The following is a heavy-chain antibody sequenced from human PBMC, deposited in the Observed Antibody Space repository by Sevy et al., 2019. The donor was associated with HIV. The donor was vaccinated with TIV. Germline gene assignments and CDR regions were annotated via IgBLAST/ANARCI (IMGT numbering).Heavy chain of an antibody. CDR2: IHYSGTT. D-gene: IGHD1-26*01. CDR1: GGSISGGNYF. J-gene: IGHJ4*01. Sequence: SETLSLTWTVSGGSISGGNYFWSWIRQSPGKGLEWIGYIHYSGTTNYNPSLKSRVTISVDTSKNQFSLKLRSVTAADTAVYYCAGDSGNSPYYFDYWAKEPWSPSPQ. CDR3: AGDSGNSPYYFDY. V-gene: IGHV4-61*01.